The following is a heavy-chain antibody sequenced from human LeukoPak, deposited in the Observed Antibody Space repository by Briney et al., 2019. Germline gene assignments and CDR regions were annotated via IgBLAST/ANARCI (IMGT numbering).Heavy chain of an antibody. V-gene: IGHV3-15*01. Sequence: PGGSLRLSCAASGFTFSNAWMSWVRQAPGKGLEWVGRIKSKTDGGTTDYAAPVKGRFTISRDDSKNTLYLQMNSLKTEDTAVYYCTTDIIPSRITGMPYYFDYWGQGTLVTVSS. D-gene: IGHD1-20*01. CDR3: TTDIIPSRITGMPYYFDY. J-gene: IGHJ4*02. CDR2: IKSKTDGGTT. CDR1: GFTFSNAW.